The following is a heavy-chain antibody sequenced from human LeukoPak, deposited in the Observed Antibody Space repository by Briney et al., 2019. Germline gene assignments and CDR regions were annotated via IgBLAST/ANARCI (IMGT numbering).Heavy chain of an antibody. CDR2: ISSSGSTI. CDR3: ARAATVTTLDY. J-gene: IGHJ4*02. Sequence: GGSLRLSCAASGFTFSDYYMSWIRQAPGKGLEWVSYISSSGSTIYYADSVKGRFTISRDNAKNSLYLQMNSLRAGDTAVYYCARAATVTTLDYWGQGTLVTVSS. D-gene: IGHD4-17*01. CDR1: GFTFSDYY. V-gene: IGHV3-11*01.